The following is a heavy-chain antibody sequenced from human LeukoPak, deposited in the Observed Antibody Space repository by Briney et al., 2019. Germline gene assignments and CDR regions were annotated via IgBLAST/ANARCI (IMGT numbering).Heavy chain of an antibody. J-gene: IGHJ4*02. D-gene: IGHD6-19*01. CDR1: DGSISGYH. V-gene: IGHV4-59*01. Sequence: SETLSLTCTVSDGSISGYHWIWIRQPPGKGLEWIGFIFHSGDTNYNPALRSRVTFSVDTSRSQFSLRLDSVIAADTAVYFCARLSRGDSGWSTFDYWGQGTLVTVSS. CDR2: IFHSGDT. CDR3: ARLSRGDSGWSTFDY.